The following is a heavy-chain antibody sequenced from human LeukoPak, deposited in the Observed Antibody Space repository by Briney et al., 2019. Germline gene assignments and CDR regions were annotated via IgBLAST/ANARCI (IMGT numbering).Heavy chain of an antibody. Sequence: SETLSLTCAVSGGSISSSSYYWGWIRQPPGKGLEWIGSVFYSGSTYYNPSLKSRVTISADTSENQLSLQLSSVTAADTAVYYCARHRYYLDSSGYRDAFEIWGQGTMVTVSS. J-gene: IGHJ3*02. CDR2: VFYSGST. CDR1: GGSISSSSYY. D-gene: IGHD3-22*01. V-gene: IGHV4-39*01. CDR3: ARHRYYLDSSGYRDAFEI.